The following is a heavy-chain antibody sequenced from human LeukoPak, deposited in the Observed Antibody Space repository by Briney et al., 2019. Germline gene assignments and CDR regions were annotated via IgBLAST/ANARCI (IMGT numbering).Heavy chain of an antibody. V-gene: IGHV3-30*03. CDR1: GFTFSTYG. CDR2: VSYDGSSI. Sequence: PGGSLRLSCAGSGFTFSTYGMHWVRQAPGKGLEWVAVVSYDGSSIYYADSVKGRFTISRDNSKNTLYLQMNSLRGEDTAVYYCASQYSSSWYWFDPWGQGTRVTVSS. D-gene: IGHD6-13*01. CDR3: ASQYSSSWYWFDP. J-gene: IGHJ5*02.